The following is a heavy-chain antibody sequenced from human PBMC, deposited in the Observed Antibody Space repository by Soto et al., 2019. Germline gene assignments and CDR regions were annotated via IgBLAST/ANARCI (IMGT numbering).Heavy chain of an antibody. Sequence: GGSLRLSCAASGFTFGRYAMNWVRQAPGKGLEWVSTISGNGGSIYYADSVKGRFTISRDNSKDTLYLLMYSLRAEDTAIYYCAKVKVAENFWGRGTLVTVSS. V-gene: IGHV3-23*01. D-gene: IGHD6-13*01. J-gene: IGHJ4*02. CDR3: AKVKVAENF. CDR2: ISGNGGSI. CDR1: GFTFGRYA.